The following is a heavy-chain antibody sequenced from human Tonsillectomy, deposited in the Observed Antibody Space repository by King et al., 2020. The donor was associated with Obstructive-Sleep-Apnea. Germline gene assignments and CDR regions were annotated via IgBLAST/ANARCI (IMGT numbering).Heavy chain of an antibody. J-gene: IGHJ4*02. V-gene: IGHV4-4*07. D-gene: IGHD3-10*01. CDR2: IYTSGST. CDR1: GGSISSYY. CDR3: AREAVEWFGALFYFDY. Sequence: QLQESGPGLVKPSETLSLTCTVSGGSISSYYWSWIRQPAGKGLEWIGRIYTSGSTNYNPSLKSRATMSVDTSKNQLSLKLSSVTAAATAVYYCAREAVEWFGALFYFDYWGQGTLVTVSS.